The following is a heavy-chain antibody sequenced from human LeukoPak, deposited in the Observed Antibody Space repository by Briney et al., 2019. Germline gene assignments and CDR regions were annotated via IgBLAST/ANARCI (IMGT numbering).Heavy chain of an antibody. CDR3: ARTPKYYYDSSGRLDY. J-gene: IGHJ4*02. D-gene: IGHD3-22*01. CDR2: INHSGST. CDR1: GGSFSVYY. Sequence: KPSETLSLTCAVYGGSFSVYYWSWIRQPPGKGLEWIGEINHSGSTNYNPSLKSRVTISVDTSKNQFSPKLSSVTAADTAVYYCARTPKYYYDSSGRLDYWGQGTLVTVSS. V-gene: IGHV4-34*01.